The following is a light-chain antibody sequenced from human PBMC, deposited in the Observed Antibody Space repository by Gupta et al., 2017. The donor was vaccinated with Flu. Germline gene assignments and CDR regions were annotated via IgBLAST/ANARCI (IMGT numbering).Light chain of an antibody. CDR2: GAS. V-gene: IGKV3-20*01. J-gene: IGKJ2*01. CDR1: ESVGGTS. Sequence: GTLFLSPGERATLSCRASESVGGTSLAWYLQKPGQPLRLLIYGASSRATGTPASFSGSGSGTDFTLTIDRLEPDDLGIYYCQQYGATPKTFGQGTKLEIK. CDR3: QQYGATPKT.